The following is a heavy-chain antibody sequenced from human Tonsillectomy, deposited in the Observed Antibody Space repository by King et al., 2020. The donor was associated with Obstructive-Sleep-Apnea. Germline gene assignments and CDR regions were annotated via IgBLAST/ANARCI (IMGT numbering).Heavy chain of an antibody. CDR2: IKQDGSEK. Sequence: GQLVQSGGGLVQPGGSLRLSCAASGFTFSSYWMSWVRQAPGKGLEWVANIKQDGSEKYYVDSVKGRFTISRDNAKNSRYLQMNSRRAEDTAVYYCARGIREAAASLGYWGQGTLVTVSS. V-gene: IGHV3-7*03. CDR3: ARGIREAAASLGY. J-gene: IGHJ4*02. D-gene: IGHD6-13*01. CDR1: GFTFSSYW.